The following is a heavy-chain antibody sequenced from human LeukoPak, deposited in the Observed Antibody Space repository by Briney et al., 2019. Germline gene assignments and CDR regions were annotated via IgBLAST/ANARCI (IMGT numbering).Heavy chain of an antibody. CDR3: ARVGRNGGWHFDY. J-gene: IGHJ4*02. CDR1: GGSISSDSYH. D-gene: IGHD6-19*01. V-gene: IGHV4-39*07. Sequence: PSETLSLTCSVSGGSISSDSYHWGWIRQLPGRGLEWIGSIYYSGKTFYNPSLESRVTISMPTSKTQFSLNLSSVTAADTAVYYCARVGRNGGWHFDYWGQETLVTVSS. CDR2: IYYSGKT.